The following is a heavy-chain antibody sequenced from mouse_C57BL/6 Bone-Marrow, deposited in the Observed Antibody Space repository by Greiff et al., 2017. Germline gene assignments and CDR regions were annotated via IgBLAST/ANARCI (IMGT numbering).Heavy chain of an antibody. CDR2: IYPSDSET. V-gene: IGHV1-61*01. CDR1: GYTFTSYR. CDR3: ARGDYYGSSYGAMDY. J-gene: IGHJ4*01. D-gene: IGHD1-1*01. Sequence: VQLQQPGAELVRPGSSVKLSCKASGYTFTSYRMDWVKQRPGQGLEWIGNIYPSDSETHYNQKFKGKATLTVDKSSSTAYMQLSSLTSEDSAVYYCARGDYYGSSYGAMDYWGQGTSVTVSS.